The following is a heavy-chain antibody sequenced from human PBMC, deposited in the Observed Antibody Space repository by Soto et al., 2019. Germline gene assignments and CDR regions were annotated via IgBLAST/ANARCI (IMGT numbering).Heavy chain of an antibody. D-gene: IGHD2-21*02. V-gene: IGHV1-18*01. Sequence: GASVKVSCKASGYTFTSYGISWVRQAPGQGLEWKGWISAYNGNTNYAQKLQGRVTMTTDTSTSTAYMELRSLRSDDTAVYYCAREAEYCGGDCYQDAFDIWGQGTMVTVSS. CDR3: AREAEYCGGDCYQDAFDI. CDR1: GYTFTSYG. J-gene: IGHJ3*02. CDR2: ISAYNGNT.